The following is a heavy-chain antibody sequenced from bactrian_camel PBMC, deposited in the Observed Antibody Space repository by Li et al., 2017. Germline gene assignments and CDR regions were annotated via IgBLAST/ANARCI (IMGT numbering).Heavy chain of an antibody. Sequence: VQLVESGGDSVQAGGSLRLSCAASGRNYVKWCMGWFRQVPGKEREFIANIDGGGRTTYADSVKGRFTISQASAKNTVYLQMNSLKPEDTAMYYCAARGPYCYTKLSVADFTYWGQGTQVTVS. D-gene: IGHD2*01. CDR2: IDGGGRT. CDR1: GRNYVKWC. J-gene: IGHJ6*01. CDR3: AARGPYCYTKLSVADFTY. V-gene: IGHV3S53*01.